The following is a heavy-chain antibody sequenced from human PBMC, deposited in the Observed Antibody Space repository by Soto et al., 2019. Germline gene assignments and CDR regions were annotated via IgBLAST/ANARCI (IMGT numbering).Heavy chain of an antibody. J-gene: IGHJ6*02. V-gene: IGHV3-15*01. CDR2: IKSKTDGGTT. CDR1: GFTFSNAW. CDR3: TTEGPIAARGGGEYYYYYYGMDV. Sequence: EVQLVESGGGLVKPGGSLRLSCAASGFTFSNAWMSWVRQAPGKGLEWVGRIKSKTDGGTTDYAAPVKGRFTISRDDSKNPLYLQMNSLKTEDTAVYYCTTEGPIAARGGGEYYYYYYGMDVWGQGTTVTVSS. D-gene: IGHD6-6*01.